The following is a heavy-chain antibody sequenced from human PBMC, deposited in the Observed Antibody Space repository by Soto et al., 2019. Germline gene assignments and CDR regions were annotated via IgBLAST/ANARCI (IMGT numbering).Heavy chain of an antibody. CDR2: SHYSGST. J-gene: IGHJ5*02. Sequence: ASETLSLTCTVSDDSISSYYWSWIRQPPGKGLEWIGYSHYSGSTNYNPSLKSRVTISVDTSKNQVSLKLNSVTAADTAVYFCARGNRSNWFDPWGQGTLVTVSS. CDR1: DDSISSYY. V-gene: IGHV4-59*08. CDR3: ARGNRSNWFDP.